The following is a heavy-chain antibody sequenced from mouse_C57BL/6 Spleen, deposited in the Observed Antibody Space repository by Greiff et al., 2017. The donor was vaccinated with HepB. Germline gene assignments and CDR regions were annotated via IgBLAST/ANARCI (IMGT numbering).Heavy chain of an antibody. Sequence: EVKLMESGGDLVKPGGSLKLSCATSGFTFSSYGMSWVRQTPDKRLEWVATISSGGSYTYYPDSVKGRFTISRDNAKNTLYLQMSSLKSEDTAMYYCARQGRYDYDYYAMDYWGQGTSVTVSS. D-gene: IGHD2-4*01. V-gene: IGHV5-6*01. CDR2: ISSGGSYT. J-gene: IGHJ4*01. CDR1: GFTFSSYG. CDR3: ARQGRYDYDYYAMDY.